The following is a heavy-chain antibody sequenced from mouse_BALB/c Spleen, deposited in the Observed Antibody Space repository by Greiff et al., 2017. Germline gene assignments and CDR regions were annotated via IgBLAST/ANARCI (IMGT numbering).Heavy chain of an antibody. CDR3: ARSGLPRFAY. CDR1: GYAFTNYL. J-gene: IGHJ3*01. CDR2: INPGSGGT. V-gene: IGHV1-54*01. D-gene: IGHD2-4*01. Sequence: QVQLQQSGAELVRPGTSVKVSCKASGYAFTNYLLEWVKQRPGQGLEWIGVINPGSGGTNYNEKFKGKATLTADKSSSTAYMQLSSLTSDDSAVYFCARSGLPRFAYWGQGTLVTVSA.